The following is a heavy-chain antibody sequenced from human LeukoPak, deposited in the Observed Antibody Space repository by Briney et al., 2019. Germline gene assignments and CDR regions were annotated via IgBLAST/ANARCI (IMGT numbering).Heavy chain of an antibody. D-gene: IGHD4-17*01. CDR3: ARHHYDYGDHYYFDY. Sequence: SETLSLTCTVSGGSISSYYWSWIRQPPGKGLEWIGYIYYSGSTNYNPSLKSRVTISVDTTKNQFSLKLSSVTAADTAVYYCARHHYDYGDHYYFDYWGQGTLVTVSS. CDR2: IYYSGST. CDR1: GGSISSYY. J-gene: IGHJ4*02. V-gene: IGHV4-59*08.